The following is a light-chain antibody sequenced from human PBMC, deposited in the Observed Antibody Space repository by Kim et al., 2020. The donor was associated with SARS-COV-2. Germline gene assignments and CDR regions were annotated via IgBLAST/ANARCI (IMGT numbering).Light chain of an antibody. CDR1: QSVLYSSNNKNY. CDR2: WAS. CDR3: QQYYTTPLT. J-gene: IGKJ4*01. V-gene: IGKV4-1*01. Sequence: ATFNCKSSQSVLYSSNNKNYLAWYQQKPGQPPKLLIAWASTRESGVPDRFSGSGSGTDFTLTINNLQAEDVAIYYCQQYYTTPLTFGGGTKLEI.